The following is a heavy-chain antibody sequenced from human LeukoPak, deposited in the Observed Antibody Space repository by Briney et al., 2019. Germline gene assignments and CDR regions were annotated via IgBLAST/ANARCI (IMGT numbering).Heavy chain of an antibody. J-gene: IGHJ4*02. V-gene: IGHV4-39*01. D-gene: IGHD4-17*01. CDR2: IYYSGST. CDR1: GGSISSSSYY. Sequence: SETLSLTCTVSGGSISSSSYYWGWIRQPPGKGLEWIGSIYYSGSTYYNPSLKSRVTISVDTSKNQLSLKLSSVTAADTAVYYCARHCNDYGDYGERGIYFDYWGQGTLVTVSS. CDR3: ARHCNDYGDYGERGIYFDY.